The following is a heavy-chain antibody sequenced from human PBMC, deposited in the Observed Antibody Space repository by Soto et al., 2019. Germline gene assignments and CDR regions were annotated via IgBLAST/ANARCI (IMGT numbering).Heavy chain of an antibody. J-gene: IGHJ6*02. CDR2: ISSSGSTI. CDR3: ARSMIVVVIHYYYGMDV. Sequence: GGSLRLSCAASGFTFSSYEMNWVRQAPGKGLEWVSYISSSGSTIYYADSVKGRFTISRDNAKNSLYLQMNSLRAEDTAVYYCARSMIVVVIHYYYGMDVWGQGTTVTVSS. V-gene: IGHV3-48*03. CDR1: GFTFSSYE. D-gene: IGHD3-22*01.